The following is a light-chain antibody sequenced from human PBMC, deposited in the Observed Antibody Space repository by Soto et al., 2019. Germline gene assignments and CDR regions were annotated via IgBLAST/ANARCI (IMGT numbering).Light chain of an antibody. J-gene: IGLJ1*01. CDR2: DNN. V-gene: IGLV1-51*01. Sequence: QAVLTQPPSVSAAPGQKVTISCSGSSSNIGNNYVSWYQQVPGTAPKLLIYDNNKRPSGIPDRFSASKSGTSATLGITGLQTGDEADYYCGTWDSSLSAGVFGTGTKLTVL. CDR3: GTWDSSLSAGV. CDR1: SSNIGNNY.